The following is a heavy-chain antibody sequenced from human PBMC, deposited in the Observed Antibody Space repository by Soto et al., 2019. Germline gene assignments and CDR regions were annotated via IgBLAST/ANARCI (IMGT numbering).Heavy chain of an antibody. D-gene: IGHD3-10*01. J-gene: IGHJ3*02. CDR1: GGSISSSNW. V-gene: IGHV4-4*02. CDR2: IYHSGST. CDR3: AGGITMVRGRPRAPPQTGDI. Sequence: QVQLQESGPGLVKPSGTLSLTCAVSGGSISSSNWWSWVRQPPGKGLEWIGEIYHSGSTNYNPSLKSRVTISVDKSKNHFSLKLSSVTAADTAVYYCAGGITMVRGRPRAPPQTGDIWGQGTMVTVSS.